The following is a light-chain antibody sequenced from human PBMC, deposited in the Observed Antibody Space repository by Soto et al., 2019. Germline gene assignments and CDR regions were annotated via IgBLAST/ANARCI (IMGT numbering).Light chain of an antibody. J-gene: IGKJ1*01. CDR3: QQYGGSPWT. CDR2: GAS. V-gene: IGKV3-20*01. Sequence: EIVLTQSPGTLSLSPGERATLSCRASQSVSSSYLAWYQQKPGQAPRLLIYGASSRATGIPDRFSGSGSGTDCTLTISRLEPEDFAVYYCQQYGGSPWTFGQGTKVDIK. CDR1: QSVSSSY.